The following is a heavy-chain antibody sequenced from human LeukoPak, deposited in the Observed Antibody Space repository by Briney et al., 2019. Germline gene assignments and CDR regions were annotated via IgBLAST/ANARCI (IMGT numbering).Heavy chain of an antibody. V-gene: IGHV3-30-3*01. D-gene: IGHD2-2*01. J-gene: IGHJ6*03. CDR2: ISYDGSNK. CDR3: AIPGLGVPAAMSYYYYYMDV. Sequence: GGSLRLSCVASGFTFSSYAMHWVRQAPGKGLEWVAVISYDGSNKYYADSVKGRFTISRDNSKNTLYLQMNSLRAEDTAVYYCAIPGLGVPAAMSYYYYYMDVWGKGTTVTVSS. CDR1: GFTFSSYA.